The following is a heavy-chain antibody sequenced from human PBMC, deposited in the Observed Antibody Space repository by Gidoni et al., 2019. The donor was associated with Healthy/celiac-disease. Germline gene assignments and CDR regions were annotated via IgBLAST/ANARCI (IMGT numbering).Heavy chain of an antibody. J-gene: IGHJ4*02. Sequence: QVQLVQSGAEVKKPGSSVKVSCKASGGTFSSSAISWVRQAPGQGLEWMGGIIPIFGTANYAQKFQGRVTITADESTSTAYMELSSLRSEDTAVYYCARMPLRYYYGSGPRTGELFLGYFDYWGQGTLVTVSS. CDR1: GGTFSSSA. V-gene: IGHV1-69*01. CDR3: ARMPLRYYYGSGPRTGELFLGYFDY. D-gene: IGHD3-10*01. CDR2: IIPIFGTA.